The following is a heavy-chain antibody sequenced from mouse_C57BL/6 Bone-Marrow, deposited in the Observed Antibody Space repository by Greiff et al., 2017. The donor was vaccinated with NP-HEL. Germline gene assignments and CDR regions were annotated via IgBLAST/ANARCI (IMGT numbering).Heavy chain of an antibody. D-gene: IGHD2-2*01. Sequence: QVQLQQSGAELMKPGASVKLSCKATGYTFTGYWIGEILPGSGSTNYNEKFKGKATFTADTSSNTAYMQLSSLTTEDSAIYYCASEGVTTRTWFAYWGQGTLVTVSA. J-gene: IGHJ3*01. CDR2: ILPGSGST. CDR3: ASEGVTTRTWFAY. CDR1: GYTFTGYW. V-gene: IGHV1-9*01.